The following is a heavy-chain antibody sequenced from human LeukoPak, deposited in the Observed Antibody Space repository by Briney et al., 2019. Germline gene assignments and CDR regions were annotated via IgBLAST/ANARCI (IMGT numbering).Heavy chain of an antibody. Sequence: GGSLRLPCAASRFTVSSNYMSWVRQAPGKGLEWVSVIYSGGSTYYADSVKGRFTISRDNSKETLYLQMNSLRAEDTAVYYCARVYVSFNMAFDYWGQGTLVTVSS. CDR3: ARVYVSFNMAFDY. J-gene: IGHJ4*02. CDR2: IYSGGST. CDR1: RFTVSSNY. V-gene: IGHV3-66*01. D-gene: IGHD2/OR15-2a*01.